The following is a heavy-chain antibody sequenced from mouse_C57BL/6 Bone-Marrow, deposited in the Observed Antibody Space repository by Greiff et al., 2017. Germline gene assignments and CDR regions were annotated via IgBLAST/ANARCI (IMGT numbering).Heavy chain of an antibody. CDR3: ARGGYDSTYGYFDV. CDR2: IFTGTDNT. Sequence: QVQLQQSGAELVRPGASVKLSCKTSGYIFTSYWIHWVKQRSGQGLEWIARIFTGTDNTYYNEKFKGKATLTADKSSSTAYMHLSSLKSEASAVYFWARGGYDSTYGYFDVWGAGTTVTVSS. J-gene: IGHJ1*01. D-gene: IGHD1-1*01. V-gene: IGHV1S132*01. CDR1: GYIFTSYW.